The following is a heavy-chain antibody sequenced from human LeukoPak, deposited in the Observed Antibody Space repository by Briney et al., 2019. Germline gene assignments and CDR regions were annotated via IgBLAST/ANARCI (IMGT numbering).Heavy chain of an antibody. J-gene: IGHJ6*03. V-gene: IGHV4-59*01. D-gene: IGHD6-6*01. CDR2: ICYSGST. CDR3: ARGGSSGYYYYYMDV. Sequence: PSETLSLTCAVSGGSISSYYWSWIGQPPGKGLEWIGYICYSGSTNYYPSLKSRVTISVDTSKNQFSLTLSSVTAADTAVYYCARGGSSGYYYYYMDVWGKGTTVTVSS. CDR1: GGSISSYY.